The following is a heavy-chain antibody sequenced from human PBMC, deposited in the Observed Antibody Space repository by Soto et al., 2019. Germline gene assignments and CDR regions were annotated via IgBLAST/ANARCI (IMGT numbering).Heavy chain of an antibody. J-gene: IGHJ4*02. V-gene: IGHV3-23*01. Sequence: EVQLLESGGGLVQPGGSLRLSCAASGFTFSSYAMSWVRQAPGKGLEWVSGIRGGGGRTYYADSVKGRFTMSRDNSKNTLNLQMNSLRAEDTALYYCAKDGCSGCSCYPRGPIDYWGQGILVTVSS. D-gene: IGHD2-15*01. CDR1: GFTFSSYA. CDR2: IRGGGGRT. CDR3: AKDGCSGCSCYPRGPIDY.